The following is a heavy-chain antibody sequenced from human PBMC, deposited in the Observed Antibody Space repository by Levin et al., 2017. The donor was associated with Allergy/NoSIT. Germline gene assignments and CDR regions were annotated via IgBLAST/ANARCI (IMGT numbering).Heavy chain of an antibody. CDR3: ARLAIAAAATLPDY. Sequence: KVSCKGSGYSFTSYWIGWVRQMPGKGLEWMGIIYPGDSDTRYSPSFQGQVTISANKSISTAYLQWSSLKASDTAMYYCARLAIAAAATLPDYWGQGTLVTVSS. J-gene: IGHJ4*02. V-gene: IGHV5-51*01. D-gene: IGHD6-13*01. CDR2: IYPGDSDT. CDR1: GYSFTSYW.